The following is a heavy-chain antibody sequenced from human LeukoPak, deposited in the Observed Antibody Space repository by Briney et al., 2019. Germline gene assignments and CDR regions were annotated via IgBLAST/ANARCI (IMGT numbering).Heavy chain of an antibody. CDR1: GFTFSSYG. CDR3: ARGRFRTPAADYFDY. V-gene: IGHV3-30*02. CDR2: IRYDGSNK. D-gene: IGHD6-13*01. J-gene: IGHJ4*02. Sequence: PGGSLRLSCAASGFTFSSYGMHWVRQAPGKGLEWVAFIRYDGSNKYYADSVKGRFTISRDNSKNTLYLQMNSLRADDTAVYYCARGRFRTPAADYFDYWGQGTLVTVSS.